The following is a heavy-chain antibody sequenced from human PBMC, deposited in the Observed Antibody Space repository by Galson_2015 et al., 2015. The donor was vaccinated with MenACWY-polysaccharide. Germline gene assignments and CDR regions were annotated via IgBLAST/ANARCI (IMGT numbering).Heavy chain of an antibody. CDR1: GFAFSTYN. CDR2: ISSTSVI. J-gene: IGHJ4*02. D-gene: IGHD2-2*02. Sequence: SLRLSCAASGFAFSTYNMDWVRQAPGKGLEWISYISSTSVIYYADSVKGRFTISRDNAKNSLYLQMNALRDDDTAIYYYARAEYTTSSGPHDFWGQGTLVTVSS. CDR3: ARAEYTTSSGPHDF. V-gene: IGHV3-48*02.